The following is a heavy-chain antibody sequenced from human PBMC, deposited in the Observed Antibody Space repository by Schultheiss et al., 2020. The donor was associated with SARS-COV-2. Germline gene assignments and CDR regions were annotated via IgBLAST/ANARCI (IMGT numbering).Heavy chain of an antibody. CDR2: ISSSSSYI. Sequence: GGSLRLSCAASGFTFSSYSMNWVRQAPGKGLEWVSSISSSSSYIYYADSVKGRFTISRDNAKNSLYLQMNSLRAEDTAVYYCARWEEYGTTIFGVGELRAFDIWGQGTMVTVSS. CDR1: GFTFSSYS. J-gene: IGHJ3*02. CDR3: ARWEEYGTTIFGVGELRAFDI. D-gene: IGHD3-3*01. V-gene: IGHV3-21*01.